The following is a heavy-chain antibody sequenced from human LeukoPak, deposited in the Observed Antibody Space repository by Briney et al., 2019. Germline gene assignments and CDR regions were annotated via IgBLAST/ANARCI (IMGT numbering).Heavy chain of an antibody. CDR2: ISSSSSYI. D-gene: IGHD3-3*01. CDR3: ARGEVDYDFWSGYGDY. CDR1: GFTFSSYS. Sequence: PGGSLRLSCAASGFTFSSYSMNWVRQAPGKGLEWVSSISSSSSYIYYADSVKGRFTISRDNAKNSLYLQMNSLRAEDTAVYYCARGEVDYDFWSGYGDYWGQGTLVTVSS. J-gene: IGHJ4*02. V-gene: IGHV3-21*01.